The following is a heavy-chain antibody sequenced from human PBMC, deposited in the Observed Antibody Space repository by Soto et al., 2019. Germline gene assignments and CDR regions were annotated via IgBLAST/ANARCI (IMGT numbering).Heavy chain of an antibody. CDR2: IYHIGIT. CDR1: GASISSGGYY. J-gene: IGHJ6*02. CDR3: ARDRRSYYGSGTLDV. V-gene: IGHV4-31*03. D-gene: IGHD3-10*01. Sequence: QVQLLESGPGLVKPSQTLSLTCTVSGASISSGGYYWSWIRQHPGKGLEWIGYIYHIGITYYKPSLKSRITISVDMSKNQFSLRLRSETAADTAVYYCARDRRSYYGSGTLDVWGQGTTVTVSS.